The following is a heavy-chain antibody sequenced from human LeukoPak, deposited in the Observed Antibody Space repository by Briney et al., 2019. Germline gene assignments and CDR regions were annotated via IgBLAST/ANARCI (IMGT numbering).Heavy chain of an antibody. CDR3: ARDGPTPHYDTLTYYFDY. J-gene: IGHJ4*02. CDR1: GFTFSSYA. D-gene: IGHD3-9*01. Sequence: PGRSLRLSCAASGFTFSSYAMHWVRQAPGKGLEWVAVISYDGSNKYYADSVKGRFTISRDNSKNTLYLQMDSLRAEDTAVYYCARDGPTPHYDTLTYYFDYWGQGTLVTVSS. V-gene: IGHV3-30*04. CDR2: ISYDGSNK.